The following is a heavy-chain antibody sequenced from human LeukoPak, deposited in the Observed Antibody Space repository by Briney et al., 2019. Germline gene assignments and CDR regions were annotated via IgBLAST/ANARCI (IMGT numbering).Heavy chain of an antibody. CDR2: ISSSSSTI. V-gene: IGHV3-48*01. D-gene: IGHD3-22*01. Sequence: GGSLRLSCAASGFTFSSYSRNWVRQAPGKGLEWVSYISSSSSTIYYADSVKGRFTISRDNAKNSLYLQMNSLRAEDTAVYYCASSKGSSGYYYLGYWGQGTLVTVSS. CDR3: ASSKGSSGYYYLGY. CDR1: GFTFSSYS. J-gene: IGHJ4*02.